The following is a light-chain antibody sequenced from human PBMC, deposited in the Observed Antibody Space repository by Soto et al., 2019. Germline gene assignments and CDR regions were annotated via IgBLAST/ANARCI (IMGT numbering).Light chain of an antibody. CDR2: DVN. J-gene: IGLJ1*01. Sequence: QSVLTQPACVCVSPRQSIALSCTGTSSDVGYYNYVSWYQQHPGKAPKVMIYDVNNRPSGVSDRFSGSKSGNTASLTISGLQAEDEADYYCSSYTSSSTYVFGTGT. CDR3: SSYTSSSTYV. V-gene: IGLV2-14*01. CDR1: SSDVGYYNY.